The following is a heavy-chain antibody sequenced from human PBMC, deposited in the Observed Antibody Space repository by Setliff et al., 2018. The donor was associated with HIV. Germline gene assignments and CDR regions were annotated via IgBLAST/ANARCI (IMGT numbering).Heavy chain of an antibody. CDR2: IYYSGST. J-gene: IGHJ4*02. V-gene: IGHV4-30-4*01. CDR3: VRALDPVVKGDFSPEYY. D-gene: IGHD2-21*02. Sequence: SETLSLTCTVSGASVKNDDYYLRWIRQPPGKGLEWIGYIYYSGSTYYNPSLKTRVTISMDTSKNQFSLKLRSVTAADTAVYYCVRALDPVVKGDFSPEYYLAQATLVTVSS. CDR1: GASVKNDDYY.